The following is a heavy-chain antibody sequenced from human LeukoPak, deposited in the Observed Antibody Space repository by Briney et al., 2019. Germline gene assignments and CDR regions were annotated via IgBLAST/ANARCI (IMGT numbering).Heavy chain of an antibody. D-gene: IGHD3/OR15-3a*01. Sequence: GGSLRLSCAASGFTFGDAWMNWVRQVPGQGLEWVANIKQDGSEKFYVASVKGRFTISRDNGKSSLYLQMNSLRAEDTALYYCATSYDMGWLIGYWGQGTLVTVSS. CDR2: IKQDGSEK. CDR3: ATSYDMGWLIGY. V-gene: IGHV3-7*03. J-gene: IGHJ4*02. CDR1: GFTFGDAW.